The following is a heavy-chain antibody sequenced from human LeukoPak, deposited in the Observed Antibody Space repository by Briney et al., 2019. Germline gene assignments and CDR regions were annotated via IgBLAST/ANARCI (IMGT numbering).Heavy chain of an antibody. Sequence: GGSLRLSCVASGFNFHNNAMSWVRQAPGKGLEWVSAISGSGNNTYYVDSVKGRFTISRDNSKNTVYLHLSSLRAEDTAVYFCVKAMGDQWLLDSWGQGTLVLVSS. CDR3: VKAMGDQWLLDS. CDR2: ISGSGNNT. J-gene: IGHJ4*02. D-gene: IGHD6-19*01. V-gene: IGHV3-23*01. CDR1: GFNFHNNA.